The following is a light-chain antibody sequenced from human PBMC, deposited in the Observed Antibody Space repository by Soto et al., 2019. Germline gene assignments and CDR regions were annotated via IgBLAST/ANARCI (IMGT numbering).Light chain of an antibody. J-gene: IGKJ5*01. CDR3: QQYADLPPT. CDR2: EAS. CDR1: QDISTY. V-gene: IGKV1-33*01. Sequence: DVQMTQSPSSLSASAGDRVTINCQASQDISTYLNWYQQKPGKAPKLLLYEASNLETGVPPRFSGCGSGTEFTFTISSLQPEDVATYYCQQYADLPPTFGQGTRLEIK.